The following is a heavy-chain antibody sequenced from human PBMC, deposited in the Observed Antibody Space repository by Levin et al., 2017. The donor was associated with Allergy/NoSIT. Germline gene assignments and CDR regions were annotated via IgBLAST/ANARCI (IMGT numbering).Heavy chain of an antibody. V-gene: IGHV3-15*05. CDR1: GFSFTDAW. CDR3: ITDPIVVAGSGPFDY. CDR2: IKSKTDGETI. D-gene: IGHD3-22*01. Sequence: PGGSLRLSCVASGFSFTDAWMNWVRQAPGKGLEWVGRIKSKTDGETIDYAEPVKGRFTLSRDDSKNMFYLQMNSLKTEDTAVYSCITDPIVVAGSGPFDYWGQGTLVTVSS. J-gene: IGHJ4*02.